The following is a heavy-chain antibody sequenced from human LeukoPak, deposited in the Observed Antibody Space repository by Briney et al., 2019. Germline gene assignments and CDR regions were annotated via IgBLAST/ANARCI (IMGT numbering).Heavy chain of an antibody. J-gene: IGHJ1*01. Sequence: GGSLRLSCAASGFTFSSYWMSWVRQAPGKGLEWVANTKQDGSEKYYVDSVKGRFTIPRDNAKNSLYLQMNSLRAEDTAVYYCARAPKYCSGGSCYSSYFQYWGQGTLVTVSS. CDR2: TKQDGSEK. CDR1: GFTFSSYW. CDR3: ARAPKYCSGGSCYSSYFQY. D-gene: IGHD2-15*01. V-gene: IGHV3-7*04.